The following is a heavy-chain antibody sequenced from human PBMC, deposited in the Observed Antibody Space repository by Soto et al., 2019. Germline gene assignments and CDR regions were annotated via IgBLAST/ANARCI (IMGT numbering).Heavy chain of an antibody. CDR3: ARAFGTLGGLVVVTHIDY. CDR2: INHSGST. CDR1: GGSFSGYY. D-gene: IGHD2-21*02. V-gene: IGHV4-34*01. J-gene: IGHJ4*02. Sequence: QVQLQQWGAGLLKPSETLSLTCAVYGGSFSGYYWSWIRQPPGKGLEWIGEINHSGSTNYNSSLKSRVTISVDTSKNQFSLKLSSVTAADTAVYFCARAFGTLGGLVVVTHIDYWGQGTLVTVSS.